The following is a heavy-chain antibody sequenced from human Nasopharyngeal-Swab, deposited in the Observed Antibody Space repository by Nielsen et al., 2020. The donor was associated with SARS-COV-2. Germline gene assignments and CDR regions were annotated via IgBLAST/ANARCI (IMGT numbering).Heavy chain of an antibody. J-gene: IGHJ4*02. Sequence: ETLSLTCAASGFTFSSYAMSRVRQAPGKGLEWVSAISGSGGSTYHADSEKGRFTISRDNSKNTLYLQMNSLRAEDTAVYYCAKSKIMITFGGARDYFDYWGQGTLVTVSS. CDR3: AKSKIMITFGGARDYFDY. D-gene: IGHD3-16*01. CDR2: ISGSGGST. CDR1: GFTFSSYA. V-gene: IGHV3-23*01.